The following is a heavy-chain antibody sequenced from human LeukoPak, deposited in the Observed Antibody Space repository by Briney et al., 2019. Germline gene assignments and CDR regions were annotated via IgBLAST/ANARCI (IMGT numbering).Heavy chain of an antibody. D-gene: IGHD6-13*01. CDR1: GYTFTSYD. Sequence: ASVKVSCKASGYTFTSYDINWVRQATGQGLEWMGWMNPNRGNTGYAQNFQGRVTMTRNTSISTAYMELSSLRSEDTAVYYCARARIAAAGYYMDVWGKETTVTVSS. CDR3: ARARIAAAGYYMDV. J-gene: IGHJ6*03. V-gene: IGHV1-8*01. CDR2: MNPNRGNT.